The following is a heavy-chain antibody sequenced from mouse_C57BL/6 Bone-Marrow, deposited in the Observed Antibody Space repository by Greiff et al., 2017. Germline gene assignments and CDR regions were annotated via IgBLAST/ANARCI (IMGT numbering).Heavy chain of an antibody. CDR1: GFTFSSYG. Sequence: EVKLMESGGDLVKPGGSLKLSCAASGFTFSSYGMSWVRQTPDKRLEWVATISSGGSYTYYPDSVKGRFTISRDNAKNTLYLQMSSLKSEDTAMYYCARQGIYYYGSSLHYYAMDYWGQGTSVTVSS. J-gene: IGHJ4*01. CDR2: ISSGGSYT. D-gene: IGHD1-1*01. V-gene: IGHV5-6*01. CDR3: ARQGIYYYGSSLHYYAMDY.